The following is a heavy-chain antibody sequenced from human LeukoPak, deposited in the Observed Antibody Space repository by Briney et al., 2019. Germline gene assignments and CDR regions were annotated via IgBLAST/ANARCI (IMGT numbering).Heavy chain of an antibody. Sequence: SVKVSCKASGGTFKNYAISWVRQAPGQGLEWMGGIIPIFGTANNAQKFQGRVTITTDESTSTAYMELSSLRSEDTAVYYCARHGGITIFGEAQPGGAFDIWGQGTMVTVSS. CDR2: IIPIFGTA. D-gene: IGHD3-3*01. CDR3: ARHGGITIFGEAQPGGAFDI. J-gene: IGHJ3*02. V-gene: IGHV1-69*05. CDR1: GGTFKNYA.